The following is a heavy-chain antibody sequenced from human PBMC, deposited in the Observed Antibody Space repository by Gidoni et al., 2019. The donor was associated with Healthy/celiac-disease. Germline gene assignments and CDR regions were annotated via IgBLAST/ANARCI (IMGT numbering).Heavy chain of an antibody. J-gene: IGHJ5*02. CDR1: GGPISSYY. Sequence: QVQLQESGPGLVKPSETLSLTCTVSGGPISSYYWSWIRQPPGKGLEWIGYIYYSGSTNYNPSLKSRVTISVDTSKNQFSLKLSSVTAADTAVYYCARNPYDFWSGPFDPWGQGTLVTVSS. CDR3: ARNPYDFWSGPFDP. V-gene: IGHV4-59*01. D-gene: IGHD3-3*01. CDR2: IYYSGST.